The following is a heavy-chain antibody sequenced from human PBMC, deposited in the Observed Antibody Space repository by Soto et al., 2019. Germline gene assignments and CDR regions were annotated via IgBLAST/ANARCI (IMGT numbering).Heavy chain of an antibody. Sequence: PSETLSLTCTVSGGSISSYYWSWIRQPPGKGLEWIGYIYYSGSTNYNPSLKSRVTISVDTSKNQFSLKLSSVTAADTAVYYCAREVAEYFDWFDYWGQGTLVTVS. J-gene: IGHJ5*01. CDR2: IYYSGST. V-gene: IGHV4-59*01. CDR3: AREVAEYFDWFDY. CDR1: GGSISSYY. D-gene: IGHD3-9*01.